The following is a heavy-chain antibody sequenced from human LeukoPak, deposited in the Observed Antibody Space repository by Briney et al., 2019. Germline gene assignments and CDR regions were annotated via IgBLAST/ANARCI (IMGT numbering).Heavy chain of an antibody. D-gene: IGHD6-6*01. CDR1: GYSFTSHW. J-gene: IGHJ4*02. CDR3: ARRYTTSSAGDY. CDR2: IYPGGSDA. Sequence: GESLRISCKGSGYSFTSHWIAWVRQMPGKGLEWMGIIYPGGSDARYSPSFQGQVTISADKSISTAYLQWSSLKASDTAMYYCARRYTTSSAGDYWGQGTLVTVSS. V-gene: IGHV5-51*01.